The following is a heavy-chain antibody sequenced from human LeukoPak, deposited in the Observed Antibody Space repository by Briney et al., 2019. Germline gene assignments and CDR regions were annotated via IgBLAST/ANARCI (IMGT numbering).Heavy chain of an antibody. CDR3: ARGIPGYYGTSGYYYDY. J-gene: IGHJ4*02. Sequence: PGGSLRLSCAASEFTFTNYAMHWVRQAPGRGLEWVAVISYDGSNKYYADSVKGRFTISRDNSRNTLYLQMNSLRAEDTAVYYCARGIPGYYGTSGYYYDYWGQGTLVTVSS. D-gene: IGHD3-22*01. CDR1: EFTFTNYA. CDR2: ISYDGSNK. V-gene: IGHV3-30*04.